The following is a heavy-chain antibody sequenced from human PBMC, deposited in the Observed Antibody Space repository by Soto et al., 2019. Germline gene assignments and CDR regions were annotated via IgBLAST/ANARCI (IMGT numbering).Heavy chain of an antibody. V-gene: IGHV3-30*18. J-gene: IGHJ4*02. CDR3: AKGFSYSVIDY. CDR1: GFTFSSYG. Sequence: QVQLVESGGGVVQPGRSLRLSCAASGFTFSSYGMHWVRQAPGKGLEWVAVISYDGSNKYYADSVKGRFTISRDNSKNTLYLQMNILRAEDTAVYYCAKGFSYSVIDYWGQGTLVTVSS. D-gene: IGHD5-18*01. CDR2: ISYDGSNK.